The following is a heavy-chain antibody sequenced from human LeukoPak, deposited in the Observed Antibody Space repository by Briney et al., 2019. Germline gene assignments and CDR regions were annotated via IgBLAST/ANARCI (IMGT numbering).Heavy chain of an antibody. CDR3: ARSLFSSSKHFDY. CDR1: GFTFSSYG. V-gene: IGHV3-30*03. J-gene: IGHJ4*02. Sequence: GGSLRLSCTASGFTFSSYGMHWVRQAPGRGLEWVAVISYDGSNKYYADSVKGRFTISRDDSKSTLYLRMNSLRADDTAVYYCARSLFSSSKHFDYWGEGTLLSVSS. D-gene: IGHD6-13*01. CDR2: ISYDGSNK.